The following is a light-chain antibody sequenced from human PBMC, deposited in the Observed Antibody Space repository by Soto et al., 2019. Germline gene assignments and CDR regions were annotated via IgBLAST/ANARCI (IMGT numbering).Light chain of an antibody. Sequence: EIVMTQSPATLSVSPGERATLSCRASQSVSSSFLAWYQQKPGQAPRLLIYGASNRATGIPDRFSGSGSGTDFTLTISRLEPEDFAVYYCQHYDISSWTFGQGTKVDIK. V-gene: IGKV3-20*01. CDR2: GAS. CDR3: QHYDISSWT. CDR1: QSVSSSF. J-gene: IGKJ1*01.